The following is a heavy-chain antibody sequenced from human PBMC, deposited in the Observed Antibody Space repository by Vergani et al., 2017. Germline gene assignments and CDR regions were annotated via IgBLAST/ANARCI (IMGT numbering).Heavy chain of an antibody. J-gene: IGHJ6*03. Sequence: QVQLVQSGAEVKKPGSSVKVSCKASGGTFSSYAISWVRQAPGQGLEWMGGIIPIFGTANYAQKFQGRVTITADESTRTAYMELSSQRSEDTAVYYCARGYYKSTSPQFSCYTYYYYYMDVWGKGTTVTVSS. V-gene: IGHV1-69*01. D-gene: IGHD2-2*02. CDR2: IIPIFGTA. CDR1: GGTFSSYA. CDR3: ARGYYKSTSPQFSCYTYYYYYMDV.